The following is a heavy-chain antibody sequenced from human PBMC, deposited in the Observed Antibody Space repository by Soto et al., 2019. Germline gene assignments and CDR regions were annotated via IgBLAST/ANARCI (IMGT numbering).Heavy chain of an antibody. Sequence: GGSLRLSCAASGFTFDDYTMHWVRQVPGKGPEWVSLVSWDGDRTYYADSVKGRFTISRDNAKNSLYLQMNSLRTEDTALYYCAKDMGPFTIFGVVTHPDYYGMDVWGQGTTVTVSS. CDR2: VSWDGDRT. D-gene: IGHD3-3*01. V-gene: IGHV3-43*01. CDR3: AKDMGPFTIFGVVTHPDYYGMDV. CDR1: GFTFDDYT. J-gene: IGHJ6*02.